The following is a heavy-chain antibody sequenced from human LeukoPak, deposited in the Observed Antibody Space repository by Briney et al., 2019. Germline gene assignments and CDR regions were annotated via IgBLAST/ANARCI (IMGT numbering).Heavy chain of an antibody. CDR1: GFTFSSYG. J-gene: IGHJ5*02. D-gene: IGHD6-13*01. Sequence: PGGSLRLSCAASGFTFSSYGMHWVRQAPGKGLEWVAFIRYDGSNKYYADSVKGRFTISRDNSKNTLYLQMNSLRAEDTAVYYCAKESIAAAGTGDPWGQGTLVTVSS. V-gene: IGHV3-30*02. CDR2: IRYDGSNK. CDR3: AKESIAAAGTGDP.